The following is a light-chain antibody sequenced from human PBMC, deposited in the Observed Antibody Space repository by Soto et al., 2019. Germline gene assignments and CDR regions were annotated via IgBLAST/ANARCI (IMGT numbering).Light chain of an antibody. CDR1: SSNVGGYNY. V-gene: IGLV2-14*03. CDR2: DVS. CDR3: CSYTDSNTRQIV. Sequence: QSALTQPPSVSGSPGQSITISCTGTSSNVGGYNYVAWYQHHPGTAPKLMIYDVSNRPSGVANRFSGSKSGNTASLTISGRQPDDEEDDYCCSYTDSNTRQIVFGTGTKLTVL. J-gene: IGLJ1*01.